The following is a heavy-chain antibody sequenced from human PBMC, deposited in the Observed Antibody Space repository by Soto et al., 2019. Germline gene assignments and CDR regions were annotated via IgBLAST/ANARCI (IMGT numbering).Heavy chain of an antibody. D-gene: IGHD3-10*01. CDR2: IYSGGST. Sequence: EVQLVESGGGLVQPVGSLRLSCAASGFTVSSNYMSWVRQAPGKGLEWVSVIYSGGSTYYADSVKGRFTISRDNSKNTLYLQMNSLRAEDTAVYYCARGRGDYYYGSGSYYNANWFDPWGQGTLVTVSS. J-gene: IGHJ5*02. CDR3: ARGRGDYYYGSGSYYNANWFDP. CDR1: GFTVSSNY. V-gene: IGHV3-66*01.